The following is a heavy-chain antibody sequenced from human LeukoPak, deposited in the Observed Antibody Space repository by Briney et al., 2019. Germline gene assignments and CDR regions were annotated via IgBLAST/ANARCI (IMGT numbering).Heavy chain of an antibody. CDR1: GFTFSSYA. D-gene: IGHD6-19*01. J-gene: IGHJ4*02. Sequence: GGSLRLSCAASGFTFSSYAMTWVRQAPGKGLEWVSAISGSGSSTYYADSVKGRFTISRDSSNNTVYLQMDSLRAEDTAVYYCAKARIPVSASRYHFDYWGQGTLVTVSS. V-gene: IGHV3-23*01. CDR3: AKARIPVSASRYHFDY. CDR2: ISGSGSST.